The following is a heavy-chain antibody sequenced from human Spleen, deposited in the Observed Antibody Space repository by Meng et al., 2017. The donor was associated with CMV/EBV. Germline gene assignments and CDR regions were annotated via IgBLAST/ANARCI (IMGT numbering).Heavy chain of an antibody. Sequence: AYGRSWVRQAPGKGLEWVSGINWNGGSTGYADSVKGRFTISRDNAKNSLYLQMNSLRAEDTALYYCARAGVPYYDFWSGRTSYYFDYWGQGTLVTVSS. V-gene: IGHV3-20*03. D-gene: IGHD3-3*01. J-gene: IGHJ4*02. CDR2: INWNGGST. CDR3: ARAGVPYYDFWSGRTSYYFDY. CDR1: AYG.